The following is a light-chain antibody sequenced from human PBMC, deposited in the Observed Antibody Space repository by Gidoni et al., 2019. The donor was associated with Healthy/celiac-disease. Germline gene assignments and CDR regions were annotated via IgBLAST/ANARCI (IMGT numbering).Light chain of an antibody. V-gene: IGKV1-27*01. Sequence: DIHLTQSPSSLSASVGDSVTITCRESQGISNYLACYQQKPGKVPTLLIYAASTVPSGVPSRFSGGGSGADFTITISSVQAEDAANYCYQKYNSATRRFGQGTKVEIK. CDR2: AAS. CDR1: QGISNY. J-gene: IGKJ1*01. CDR3: QKYNSATRR.